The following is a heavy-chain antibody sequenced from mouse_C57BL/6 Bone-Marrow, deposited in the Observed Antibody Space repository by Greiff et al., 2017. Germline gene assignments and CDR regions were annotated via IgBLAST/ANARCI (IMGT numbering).Heavy chain of an antibody. V-gene: IGHV1-64*01. J-gene: IGHJ1*03. CDR2: IHPNSGST. CDR1: GYTFTSYW. D-gene: IGHD2-3*01. Sequence: QVQLKQPGAELVKPGASVKLSCKASGYTFTSYWMHWVKQRPGQGLEWIGMIHPNSGSTNYNEKFKSKATLTVDKSSSTAYMQLSSLTSEDSAVYYCARDGYYPYWYVDVWGTGTTVTVSS. CDR3: ARDGYYPYWYVDV.